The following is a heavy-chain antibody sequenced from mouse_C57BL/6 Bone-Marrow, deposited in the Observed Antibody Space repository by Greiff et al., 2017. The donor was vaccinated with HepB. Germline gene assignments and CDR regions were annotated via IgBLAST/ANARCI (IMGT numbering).Heavy chain of an antibody. Sequence: EVKVEESGAELVRPGASVKLSCTASGFNIKDYYMHWVKQRPEQGLEWIGRIDPEDGDTEYAPKFQGKATMTADTSSNTAYLQLSSLTSEDTAVYYCTFYYGNSFAYWGQGTLVTVSA. CDR2: IDPEDGDT. CDR1: GFNIKDYY. CDR3: TFYYGNSFAY. D-gene: IGHD2-1*01. J-gene: IGHJ3*01. V-gene: IGHV14-1*01.